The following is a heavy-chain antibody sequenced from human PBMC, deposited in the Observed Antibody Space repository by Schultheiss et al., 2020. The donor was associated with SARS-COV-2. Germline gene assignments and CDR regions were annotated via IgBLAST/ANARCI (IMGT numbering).Heavy chain of an antibody. D-gene: IGHD7-27*01. CDR2: IWYDGSNK. Sequence: GGSLRLSCAASGFTFSSYGMHWVRQAPGKGLEWVAVIWYDGSNKYYADSVKGRFTISRDNSKNTLYLQMNSLRAEDTAVYYCARTSRGATWGFDYWGQGTLVTVSS. CDR1: GFTFSSYG. CDR3: ARTSRGATWGFDY. V-gene: IGHV3-33*01. J-gene: IGHJ4*02.